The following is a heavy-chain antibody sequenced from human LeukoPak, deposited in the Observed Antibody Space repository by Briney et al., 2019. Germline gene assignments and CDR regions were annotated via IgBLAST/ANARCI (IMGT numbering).Heavy chain of an antibody. J-gene: IGHJ4*02. CDR2: IYYSGST. CDR3: ARDRGSGLYYFDY. CDR1: GGSISSYY. Sequence: SQTLSLTCTVSGGSISSYYWSWIRQPPGKGLEWIGYIYYSGSTNYNPSLKSRVTISVDTSKNQFSLKLSSVTAADTAVYYCARDRGSGLYYFDYWGQGTLVTASS. V-gene: IGHV4-59*01. D-gene: IGHD6-19*01.